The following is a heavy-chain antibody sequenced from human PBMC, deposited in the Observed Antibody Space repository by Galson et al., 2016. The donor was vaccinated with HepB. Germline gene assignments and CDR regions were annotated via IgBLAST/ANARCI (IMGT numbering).Heavy chain of an antibody. CDR3: ARGSTYYDIFTAQYGVYYFDY. CDR2: ISDYNANT. CDR1: GYTFSSYA. D-gene: IGHD3-9*01. V-gene: IGHV1-18*01. J-gene: IGHJ4*02. Sequence: SVKVSCKASGYTFSSYAISWVRQAPGQGLEWMGWISDYNANTNYAQKFQGRVTMTADTSTSTAYMELRSLRSDDTAMFYCARGSTYYDIFTAQYGVYYFDYWGQGTLVTVSS.